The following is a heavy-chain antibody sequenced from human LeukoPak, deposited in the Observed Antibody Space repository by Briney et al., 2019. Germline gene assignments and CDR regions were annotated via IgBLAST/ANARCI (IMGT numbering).Heavy chain of an antibody. CDR2: IYYSGST. J-gene: IGHJ4*02. Sequence: SETLSLTCTVSGDSISSGDYYWPWIRQHPGKGLVWIGCIYYSGSTYYTLSLKSRVIISADTSKNHFSLKLSSVTAADTAVYYCARVREATIAPFFDYWGQGILVTVSS. CDR3: ARVREATIAPFFDY. D-gene: IGHD6-13*01. CDR1: GDSISSGDYY. V-gene: IGHV4-31*03.